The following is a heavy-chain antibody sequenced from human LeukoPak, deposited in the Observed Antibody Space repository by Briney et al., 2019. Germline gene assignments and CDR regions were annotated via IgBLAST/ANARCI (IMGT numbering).Heavy chain of an antibody. CDR1: GFTFSNAW. D-gene: IGHD6-19*01. Sequence: PGGSLRLSCAASGFTFSNAWMSWVRQAPGKGLEWVGRIKSKTDGGTTDYAAPVKGRFTISRDDSKNTLYLQMNSLKTEDTAVYYCAREASGGWYFDYWGQGTLVTVSS. CDR3: AREASGGWYFDY. J-gene: IGHJ4*02. CDR2: IKSKTDGGTT. V-gene: IGHV3-15*01.